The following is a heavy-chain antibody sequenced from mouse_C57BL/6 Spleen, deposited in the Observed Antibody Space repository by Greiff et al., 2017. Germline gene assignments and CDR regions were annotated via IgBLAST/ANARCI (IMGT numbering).Heavy chain of an antibody. CDR2: IYPSDSET. CDR1: GYTFTSYW. CDR3: AILKGWEYFDY. J-gene: IGHJ2*01. Sequence: QVQLQQPGAELVRPGSSVKLSCKASGYTFTSYWMDWVKQRPGQGLEWIGNIYPSDSETHYNQKFKDKATLTVDKSSSTAYMQLSSLTSEDSAVYYSAILKGWEYFDYWGQGTTLTVSS. D-gene: IGHD1-1*01. V-gene: IGHV1-61*01.